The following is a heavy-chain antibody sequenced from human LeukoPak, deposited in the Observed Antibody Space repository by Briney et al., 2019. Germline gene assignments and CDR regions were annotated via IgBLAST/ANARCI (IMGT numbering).Heavy chain of an antibody. J-gene: IGHJ4*02. CDR2: IYYSGST. D-gene: IGHD1-26*01. CDR1: GGSIRSSTYY. Sequence: SETLSLTCTVSGGSIRSSTYYWGWIRQPPGKGLEWIGSIYYSGSTYYNPSLKSRVTISVDTSKNQFSLKLSSVTAADTAVYYCARGIVGPTYFDYWGQGTLVTVSS. CDR3: ARGIVGPTYFDY. V-gene: IGHV4-39*01.